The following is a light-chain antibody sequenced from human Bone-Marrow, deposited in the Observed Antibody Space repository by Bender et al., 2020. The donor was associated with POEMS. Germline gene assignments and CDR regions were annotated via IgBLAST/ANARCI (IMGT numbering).Light chain of an antibody. Sequence: SYELTQQPSVQVSPGQTARITCSGDALPEKLTFWYQQGSGQAPVLVIFEDTKRPSGIPERFSGPSSGTMATLTISGAQVEDEADFYCYSTDSSGDHRVFGGGTKLTVL. CDR1: ALPEKL. CDR2: EDT. CDR3: YSTDSSGDHRV. V-gene: IGLV3-10*01. J-gene: IGLJ3*02.